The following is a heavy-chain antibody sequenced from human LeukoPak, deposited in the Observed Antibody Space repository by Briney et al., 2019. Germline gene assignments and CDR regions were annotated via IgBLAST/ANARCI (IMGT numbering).Heavy chain of an antibody. J-gene: IGHJ4*02. D-gene: IGHD2-15*01. Sequence: GGSLRLSCAASGFTFSTYSMNWVRQAPGKGLEWVSSISSSSSYIYYADSVKGRFTISRDNAKNSLYLQMNSLRAEDTAVYYCARDPYCSGGSCYSYEDYWGQGTLVTVSS. CDR3: ARDPYCSGGSCYSYEDY. V-gene: IGHV3-21*01. CDR1: GFTFSTYS. CDR2: ISSSSSYI.